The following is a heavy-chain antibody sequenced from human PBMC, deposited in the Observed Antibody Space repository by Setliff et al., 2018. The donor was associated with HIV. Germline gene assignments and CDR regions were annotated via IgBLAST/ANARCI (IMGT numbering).Heavy chain of an antibody. J-gene: IGHJ5*02. Sequence: PSETLSLTCTVSCGSISSGSYYWSWIRQPAGNGLEWIGQIHNSGSANYNPSLKSRITISLDTSKNQFSLNLSSVAAADTAVYYCAGRTFGSDRFDPWGQGTLVTVSS. CDR3: AGRTFGSDRFDP. CDR1: CGSISSGSYY. D-gene: IGHD3-16*01. V-gene: IGHV4-61*09. CDR2: IHNSGSA.